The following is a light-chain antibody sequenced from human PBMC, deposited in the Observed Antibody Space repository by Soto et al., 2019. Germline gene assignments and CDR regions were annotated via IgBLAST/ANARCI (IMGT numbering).Light chain of an antibody. CDR2: SYD. CDR3: AAWDASLDGYV. CDR1: SSNLGDNT. V-gene: IGLV1-44*01. Sequence: QSVLTQPPSASGTPGQRVTISCSTSSSNLGDNTVNWYQQVPGTAPKLLIYSYDQRPSGVPDRFSGSKSGTSASLAISGLQSEDEDDYYCAAWDASLDGYVFGTGTKVTVL. J-gene: IGLJ1*01.